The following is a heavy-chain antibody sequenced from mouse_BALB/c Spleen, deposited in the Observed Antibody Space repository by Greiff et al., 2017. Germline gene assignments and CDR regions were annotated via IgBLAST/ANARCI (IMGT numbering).Heavy chain of an antibody. D-gene: IGHD1-1*01. Sequence: VQLQQSGPDLVKPGASVKISCKASGYSFTGYYMHWVKQSHGKSLEWIGRVNPNNGGTSYNQKFQGKATMTADTSSNTAYLQLSSLTSEDTAVYYCNAFTTRYFDYWGQGTTLTVSS. V-gene: IGHV1-26*01. J-gene: IGHJ2*01. CDR2: VNPNNGGT. CDR3: NAFTTRYFDY. CDR1: GYSFTGYY.